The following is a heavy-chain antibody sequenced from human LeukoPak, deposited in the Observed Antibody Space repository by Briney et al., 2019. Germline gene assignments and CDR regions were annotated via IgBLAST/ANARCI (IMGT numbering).Heavy chain of an antibody. V-gene: IGHV3-9*01. CDR2: ISWNSGTI. Sequence: PGRSLRLSCAASGFSFDDYAMAWVRQAPGKGLEWVSGISWNSGTIAYADSVKGRFTVSRDNAKNSLYLQMSSLRAEDTAVYYCARDPAWGAIDYWGQGTLVTVSS. D-gene: IGHD7-27*01. J-gene: IGHJ4*02. CDR1: GFSFDDYA. CDR3: ARDPAWGAIDY.